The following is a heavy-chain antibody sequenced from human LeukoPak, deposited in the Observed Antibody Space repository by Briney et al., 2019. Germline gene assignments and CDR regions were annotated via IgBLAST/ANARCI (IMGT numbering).Heavy chain of an antibody. CDR3: AKDLVGGTFDY. J-gene: IGHJ4*02. D-gene: IGHD1-26*01. V-gene: IGHV3-64D*06. Sequence: GGSLRLSCSASGFTFSTYAMHWVRQAPGKGLEYVSSITSDGGSTYYADSVKGRFTISRDNSKNTLYLQVNSLRPEDTAVYYCAKDLVGGTFDYWGQGTLVTVSS. CDR2: ITSDGGST. CDR1: GFTFSTYA.